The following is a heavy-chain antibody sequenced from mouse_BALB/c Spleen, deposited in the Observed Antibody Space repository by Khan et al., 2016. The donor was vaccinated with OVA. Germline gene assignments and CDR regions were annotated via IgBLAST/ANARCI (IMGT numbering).Heavy chain of an antibody. CDR1: GYTFINYW. J-gene: IGHJ2*01. V-gene: IGHV1-7*01. D-gene: IGHD1-1*01. Sequence: QVQLQQSGAELAKPGASVKMSCKASGYTFINYWILWVKQRPGPGLEWIGYINPSTGYTEYNQHFKDKATLTADQSSSTSYMQLSSLTSEDSAVYYCARSGLRWDFDYWGQGTTLTVSS. CDR3: ARSGLRWDFDY. CDR2: INPSTGYT.